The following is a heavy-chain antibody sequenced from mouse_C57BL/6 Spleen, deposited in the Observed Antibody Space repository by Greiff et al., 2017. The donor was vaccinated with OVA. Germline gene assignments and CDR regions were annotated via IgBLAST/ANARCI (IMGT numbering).Heavy chain of an antibody. V-gene: IGHV14-4*01. CDR1: GFNIKDDY. J-gene: IGHJ2*01. D-gene: IGHD3-2*02. Sequence: EVQLQQSGAELVRPGASVKLSCTASGFNIKDDYMHWVKQRPEQGLEWIGWIDPENGDTEYASKFQGKATITADTSSNTAYLQLSSLTSEDTAVYYCTTLDSSVYRFDYWGQGTTLTVSS. CDR3: TTLDSSVYRFDY. CDR2: IDPENGDT.